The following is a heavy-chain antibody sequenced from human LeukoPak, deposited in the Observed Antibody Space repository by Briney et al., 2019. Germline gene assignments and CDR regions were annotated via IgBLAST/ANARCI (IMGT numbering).Heavy chain of an antibody. Sequence: GGSLRLSCAASGFTFSSYGMHWVRQAPGKGLEWVAFIRYDGSNKYYADSVKGRFTISRDNSKNTLYLQMNSLRAEDTAVYYCAKKTIVGATVDAFDIRGQGTMVTVSS. CDR2: IRYDGSNK. CDR1: GFTFSSYG. V-gene: IGHV3-30*02. CDR3: AKKTIVGATVDAFDI. D-gene: IGHD1-26*01. J-gene: IGHJ3*02.